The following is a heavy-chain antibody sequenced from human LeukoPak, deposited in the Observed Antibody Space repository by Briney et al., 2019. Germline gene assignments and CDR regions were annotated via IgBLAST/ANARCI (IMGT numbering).Heavy chain of an antibody. Sequence: PGGSLRLSCAASGFTFSSYSMNWVRQAPGKGLEWVSSISSSSSYIYYADSVKGRFTISRDNAKNSLYLQMNSLRAEDTAVYYCARDQRDDSRSYLRLDCWGQGTLVTVSS. CDR3: ARDQRDDSRSYLRLDC. J-gene: IGHJ4*02. V-gene: IGHV3-21*01. CDR1: GFTFSSYS. D-gene: IGHD1-26*01. CDR2: ISSSSSYI.